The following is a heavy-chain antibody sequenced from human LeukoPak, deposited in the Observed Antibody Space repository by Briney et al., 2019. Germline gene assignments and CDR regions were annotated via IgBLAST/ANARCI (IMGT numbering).Heavy chain of an antibody. CDR1: GFTFDDYG. CDR3: ARDDSGYYYYYMDV. D-gene: IGHD4/OR15-4a*01. V-gene: IGHV3-20*04. Sequence: GGSLRLSCAASGFTFDDYGVSWVRQAPGKGLEWVSGINWNGGSTGYADSVKGRFTISRDNAKNSLYLQMNSLRAEDTALYYCARDDSGYYYYYMDVWGKGTTVTVSS. CDR2: INWNGGST. J-gene: IGHJ6*03.